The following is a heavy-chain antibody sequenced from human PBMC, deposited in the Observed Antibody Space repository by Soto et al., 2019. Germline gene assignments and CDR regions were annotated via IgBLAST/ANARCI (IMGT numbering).Heavy chain of an antibody. CDR1: GGSFSGYY. Sequence: PSETLSLTCDVYGGSFSGYYWSWIRQPPGKGLEWIGEINHSGSTNYNPSLKSRVTISVDTSKNQFSLKLSSVTAEDTAVYYCAKDRYGDYGGIDYWGQGTMVTVSS. J-gene: IGHJ4*02. V-gene: IGHV4-34*01. CDR2: INHSGST. D-gene: IGHD4-17*01. CDR3: AKDRYGDYGGIDY.